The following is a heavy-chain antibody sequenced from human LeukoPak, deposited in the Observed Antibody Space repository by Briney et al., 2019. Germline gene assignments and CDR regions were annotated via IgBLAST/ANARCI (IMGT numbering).Heavy chain of an antibody. CDR3: ARETTSAFDY. CDR2: IYFSGSNE. Sequence: GESLRLSCAASGFTFRSYGMHWVRQAPGKGLEWVAIIYFSGSNEYYADSVKGRFTISRDNSKNTLYLQMNSLRAEDTAVYYCARETTSAFDYWGQGTLVTVSA. CDR1: GFTFRSYG. J-gene: IGHJ4*02. V-gene: IGHV3-33*01. D-gene: IGHD1-1*01.